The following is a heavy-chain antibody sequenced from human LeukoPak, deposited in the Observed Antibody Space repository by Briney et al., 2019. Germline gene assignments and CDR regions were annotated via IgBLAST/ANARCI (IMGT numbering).Heavy chain of an antibody. CDR3: ARRVTGRGTYYFDY. D-gene: IGHD3-16*01. J-gene: IGHJ4*02. Sequence: SETLSLTCTVSGGSISTYYWTWIRQPPGKGLEWIGYIYYSGSTNYNPALKSRLTISLDTSKNQFSLKLNSVTAADTAVYYCARRVTGRGTYYFDYWGQGTLVTVSS. V-gene: IGHV4-59*08. CDR1: GGSISTYY. CDR2: IYYSGST.